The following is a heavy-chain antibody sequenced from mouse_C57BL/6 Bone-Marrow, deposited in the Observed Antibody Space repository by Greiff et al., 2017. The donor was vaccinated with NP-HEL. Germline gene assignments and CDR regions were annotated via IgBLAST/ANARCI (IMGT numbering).Heavy chain of an antibody. V-gene: IGHV6-3*01. Sequence: EVRLVESGGGLVQPGGSMKLSCVASGFTFSNYWMNWVRQSPEKGLEWVAQLRLKSDNYATHYAESVKGRLTISRDDSKSSVYLQMNNLRAEDTGIYYCTGGTTAPYAMDYWGQGTSVTVSS. J-gene: IGHJ4*01. CDR1: GFTFSNYW. CDR2: LRLKSDNYAT. D-gene: IGHD1-2*01. CDR3: TGGTTAPYAMDY.